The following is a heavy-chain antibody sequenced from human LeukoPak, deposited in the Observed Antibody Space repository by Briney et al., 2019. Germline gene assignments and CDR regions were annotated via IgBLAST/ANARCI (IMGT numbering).Heavy chain of an antibody. J-gene: IGHJ4*02. D-gene: IGHD3-16*01. V-gene: IGHV2-5*02. CDR3: AHRHVLWLGY. Sequence: SGPTLVNPTQTLTLTCTFSGFSLTTNGVGGAWIRQPPGKALEWLALIYWDDEKRYSTSLKRRITITKDTSKNQVVLTMTNMDPVDTATYYCAHRHVLWLGYWGQGTLVTVSS. CDR1: GFSLTTNGVG. CDR2: IYWDDEK.